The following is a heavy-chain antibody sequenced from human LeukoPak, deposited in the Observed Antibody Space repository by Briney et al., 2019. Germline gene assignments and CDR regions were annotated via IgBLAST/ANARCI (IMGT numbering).Heavy chain of an antibody. J-gene: IGHJ4*02. CDR2: ISAYNGNT. CDR3: ARGGLVRGSGWYGPHRPSYFDY. CDR1: GYTFTSYG. Sequence: ASVNASYTASGYTFTSYGISSVRQAPGQRLEWMGWISAYNGNTNYAQKLQGRVTMTTDTSTSTAYMELRSLRSDDTAVYYCARGGLVRGSGWYGPHRPSYFDYWGQGTLVTVSS. D-gene: IGHD6-19*01. V-gene: IGHV1-18*04.